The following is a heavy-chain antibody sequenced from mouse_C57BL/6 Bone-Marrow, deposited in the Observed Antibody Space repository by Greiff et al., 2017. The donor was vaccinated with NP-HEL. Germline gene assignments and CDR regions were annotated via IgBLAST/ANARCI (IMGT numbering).Heavy chain of an antibody. J-gene: IGHJ4*01. V-gene: IGHV1-64*01. Sequence: QVQLQQPGAELVKPGASVKLSCKASGYTFTSYWMHWVKQRPGQGLEWIGMIHPNGGSTNYNEKFKSKATLTVDKSSSTAYMQLSSLTSEDSAVYYCARDYYGSSYDAMDYWGQGTSVTVSS. CDR1: GYTFTSYW. CDR2: IHPNGGST. CDR3: ARDYYGSSYDAMDY. D-gene: IGHD1-1*01.